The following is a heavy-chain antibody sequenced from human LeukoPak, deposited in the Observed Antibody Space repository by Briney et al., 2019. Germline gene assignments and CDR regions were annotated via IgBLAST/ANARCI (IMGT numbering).Heavy chain of an antibody. V-gene: IGHV3-23*01. CDR3: AKDRGHCSGGSCYSELV. Sequence: GGSLRLSCAASAFTFRSYAMSWVRQAGGKGLEWVSAISGSGGSTYYADSVKGRFTISRDNSKNTLYLQMNSLRAEDTAVYYCAKDRGHCSGGSCYSELVWGQGTLVTVSS. D-gene: IGHD2-15*01. CDR1: AFTFRSYA. CDR2: ISGSGGST. J-gene: IGHJ4*02.